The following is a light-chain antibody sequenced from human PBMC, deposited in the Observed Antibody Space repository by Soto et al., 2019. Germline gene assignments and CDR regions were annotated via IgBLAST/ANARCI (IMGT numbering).Light chain of an antibody. J-gene: IGKJ1*01. Sequence: DIPMTQFPSSLSASVGDRVTITCRSSQTIAIYLNWYQKKPGRAPKLLIYSASSLQSGVPSRFSGSGSGTDFSLTISSLQPEDFATYYCQHYITTPTFGQGTTV. CDR1: QTIAIY. CDR3: QHYITTPT. V-gene: IGKV1-39*01. CDR2: SAS.